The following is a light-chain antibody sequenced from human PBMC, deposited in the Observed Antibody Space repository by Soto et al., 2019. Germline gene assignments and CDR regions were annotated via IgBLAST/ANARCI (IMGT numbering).Light chain of an antibody. V-gene: IGKV3-15*01. CDR2: GAS. J-gene: IGKJ4*01. CDR1: QSISRT. Sequence: EILMTQSPATLSVSPGEGLTLSCRASQSISRTLAWYQQRPGKAPRLLIYGASSRATGVPARFSGSGSGTEFTLTISSLQSEDFAVYYCQQYNDWPLTFGGGTKVDI. CDR3: QQYNDWPLT.